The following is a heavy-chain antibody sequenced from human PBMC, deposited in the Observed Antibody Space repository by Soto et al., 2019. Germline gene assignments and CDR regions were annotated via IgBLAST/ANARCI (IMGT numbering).Heavy chain of an antibody. CDR3: AVDSYMAY. CDR1: GFTVSSRY. CDR2: IYNDGSA. V-gene: IGHV3-66*01. Sequence: PGGSLRLSCTASGFTVSSRYMSWVRQAPGKGLEWVSVIYNDGSAYYADSVKGRFTISRDDSKNTLHLQMNSLRVEDTAVYYCAVDSYMAYWGQGTLVTSPQ. D-gene: IGHD3-16*01. J-gene: IGHJ4*02.